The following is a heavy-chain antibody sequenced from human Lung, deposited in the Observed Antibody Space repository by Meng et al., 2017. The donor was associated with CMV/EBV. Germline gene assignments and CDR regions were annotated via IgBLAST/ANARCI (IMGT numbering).Heavy chain of an antibody. CDR2: IYPGDSDT. CDR1: GYSFTSYW. Sequence: GESLKISCKGSGYSFTSYWIGWVRQMPGKGLEWMGIIYPGDSDTRYSPSFQGQVTISADKSISTAYLQWSSLKASDTAMYYCARHVVSTIYYYYGMDVWGQGXAVTVSS. CDR3: ARHVVSTIYYYYGMDV. V-gene: IGHV5-51*01. J-gene: IGHJ6*02. D-gene: IGHD3-22*01.